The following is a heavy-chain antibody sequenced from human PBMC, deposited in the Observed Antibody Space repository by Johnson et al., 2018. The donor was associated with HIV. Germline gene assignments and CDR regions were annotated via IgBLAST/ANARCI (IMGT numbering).Heavy chain of an antibody. CDR2: ISYDGSNK. Sequence: QVQLVESGGGLVKPGGSLRLSCTASGFIFSDYYLNWIRQAPGKGLEWVAVISYDGSNKYYADSVKGRFTISRDNSKNTLYLQMNSLRSEDTAVYYCAKEGEYFYDSSGFDAFDIWGQGTMVTVSS. D-gene: IGHD3-22*01. V-gene: IGHV3-30-3*01. J-gene: IGHJ3*02. CDR1: GFIFSDYY. CDR3: AKEGEYFYDSSGFDAFDI.